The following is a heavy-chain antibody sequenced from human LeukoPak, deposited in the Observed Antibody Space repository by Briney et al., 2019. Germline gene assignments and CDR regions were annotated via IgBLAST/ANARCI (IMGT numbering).Heavy chain of an antibody. CDR1: GYTFTGYY. CDR2: INPNSGGT. Sequence: ASVKVSCKASGYTFTGYYMHWVRQAPGQGLEWMGWINPNSGGTNYAQKFQGRVTMTRDTSISTVYMELSRLRSDDTAVYYCARVGCSGGSCPTYFDYWGQGTLVTVSS. D-gene: IGHD2-15*01. V-gene: IGHV1-2*02. CDR3: ARVGCSGGSCPTYFDY. J-gene: IGHJ4*02.